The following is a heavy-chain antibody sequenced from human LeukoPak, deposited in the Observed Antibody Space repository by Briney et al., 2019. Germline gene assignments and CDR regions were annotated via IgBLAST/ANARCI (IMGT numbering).Heavy chain of an antibody. Sequence: ASVKVSCKASGYTFTSYGISWVRQAPGQGLEWMGWINPNSGVTNYAQKFQGRVTMTRDTSISTAYMELSRLRSDDTAVYYCARVLESAAGIDYWGQGTLVTVSS. V-gene: IGHV1-2*02. CDR2: INPNSGVT. CDR1: GYTFTSYG. J-gene: IGHJ4*02. CDR3: ARVLESAAGIDY. D-gene: IGHD6-13*01.